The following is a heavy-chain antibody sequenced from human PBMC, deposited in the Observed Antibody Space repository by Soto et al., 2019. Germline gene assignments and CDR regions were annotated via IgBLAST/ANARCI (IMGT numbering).Heavy chain of an antibody. CDR1: GYTFTSYG. D-gene: IGHD3-9*01. Sequence: ASVKVSCKASGYTFTSYGISWVRQAPGQGLEWMGWISAYNGNTNYAQKLQGRVTMTTDTSTSTAYMELRSLRSDDTATYYCAHGQVLAYYDILTGYPPPPYFDYWGQGTLVTVSS. J-gene: IGHJ4*02. V-gene: IGHV1-18*01. CDR3: AHGQVLAYYDILTGYPPPPYFDY. CDR2: ISAYNGNT.